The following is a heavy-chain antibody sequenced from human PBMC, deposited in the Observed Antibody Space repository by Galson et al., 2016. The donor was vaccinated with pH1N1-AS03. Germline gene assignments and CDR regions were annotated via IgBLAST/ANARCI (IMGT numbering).Heavy chain of an antibody. CDR3: ARDRLAAAFSFDY. V-gene: IGHV4-61*01. J-gene: IGHJ4*02. CDR1: GGSVSSGSYY. Sequence: ETLSLTCTVSGGSVSSGSYYRSWIRQPPGKGLEWIGYIYYSGSTNYNPSLKSRVTISVDTSKNQFSLKLSSVTAADTAVYYCARDRLAAAFSFDYWGQGILVTVSS. CDR2: IYYSGST. D-gene: IGHD6-13*01.